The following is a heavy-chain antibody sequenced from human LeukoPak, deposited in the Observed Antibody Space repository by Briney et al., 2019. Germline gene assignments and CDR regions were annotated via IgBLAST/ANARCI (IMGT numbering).Heavy chain of an antibody. D-gene: IGHD6-13*01. CDR1: GGSISSGGYS. Sequence: SETLSLTCTVSGGSISSGGYSWSWIRQTPGKGLEWIAYIHDSGSTYNNPSLKTRLNISIDTSKNQFSLKLNSVTAADTAVYYCARVVAAAGNNWFDPWGQGTLVTVSS. CDR2: IHDSGST. CDR3: ARVVAAAGNNWFDP. V-gene: IGHV4-30-4*07. J-gene: IGHJ5*02.